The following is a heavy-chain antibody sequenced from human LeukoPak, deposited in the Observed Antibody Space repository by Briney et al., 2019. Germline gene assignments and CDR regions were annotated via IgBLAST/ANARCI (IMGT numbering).Heavy chain of an antibody. D-gene: IGHD3-3*02. CDR2: ITPKSGDT. V-gene: IGHV1-2*02. Sequence: ASVKVSCKASGYSFSDFYIHWVRQAPGQGLEYVGWITPKSGDTYSPQRFQGRVTITRDASISTAYMELSSLRSDDTAVYFCARVRLADERAWAYWGQGTLVTVSS. CDR1: GYSFSDFY. J-gene: IGHJ4*02. CDR3: ARVRLADERAWAY.